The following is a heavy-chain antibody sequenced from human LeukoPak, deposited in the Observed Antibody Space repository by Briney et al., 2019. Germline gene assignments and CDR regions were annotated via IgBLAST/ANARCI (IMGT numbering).Heavy chain of an antibody. Sequence: SETLSLTCAVSGGSISSGGYSWWWVRQPPGKGLEWIGYVFTTGTTYYNPSLNSRVTISLDMSKNRFFLKLRSVTAADTAVYFCVRGVTRGYIYADWGQGTLVTVSS. CDR3: VRGVTRGYIYAD. CDR2: VFTTGTT. CDR1: GGSISSGGYS. V-gene: IGHV4-30-4*07. J-gene: IGHJ4*02. D-gene: IGHD5-18*01.